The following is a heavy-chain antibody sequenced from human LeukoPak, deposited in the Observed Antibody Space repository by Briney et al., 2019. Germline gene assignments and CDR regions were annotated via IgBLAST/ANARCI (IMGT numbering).Heavy chain of an antibody. CDR2: IYSGGST. J-gene: IGHJ6*03. CDR1: GFTVSRNC. CDR3: ASGSGSYRTPYYYMDV. V-gene: IGHV3-53*01. Sequence: GGSLRLSCAASGFTVSRNCMSWVRQAPGKGLEWVSVIYSGGSTYYADSVKGRFTISRDNSKNTLYLQMNSLRAEDTAVHYCASGSGSYRTPYYYMDVWGTGTTVTVSS. D-gene: IGHD3-10*01.